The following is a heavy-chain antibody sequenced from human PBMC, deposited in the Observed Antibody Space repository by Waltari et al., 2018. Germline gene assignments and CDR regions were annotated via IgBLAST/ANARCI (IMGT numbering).Heavy chain of an antibody. Sequence: EVQLLESGGGLVQPGGSLRRSCQASGFTSFTHAINWVRQAPGKGRGWVSSITVSDATSDAGSVKVRFTLARDYSDNTVYLQLDSLRADDTAVYFCAKPVYNWDDPLHSWGQGTPVTVSS. V-gene: IGHV3-23*01. CDR2: ITVSDAT. CDR3: AKPVYNWDDPLHS. D-gene: IGHD1-20*01. CDR1: GFTSFTHA. J-gene: IGHJ1*01.